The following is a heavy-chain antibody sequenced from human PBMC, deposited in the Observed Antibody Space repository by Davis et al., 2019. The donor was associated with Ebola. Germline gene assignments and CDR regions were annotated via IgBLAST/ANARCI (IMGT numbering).Heavy chain of an antibody. Sequence: MPSETLSLTCTVSGGSISSYYWSWIRQPPGKGLEWIGYIYYSGSTNYNPSLKSRATISVDTSKNQFSLKVNSVTAADTAVYYCARAVAGSSWYGFDSWGQGTLVTVSS. D-gene: IGHD6-13*01. V-gene: IGHV4-59*12. CDR2: IYYSGST. J-gene: IGHJ4*02. CDR3: ARAVAGSSWYGFDS. CDR1: GGSISSYY.